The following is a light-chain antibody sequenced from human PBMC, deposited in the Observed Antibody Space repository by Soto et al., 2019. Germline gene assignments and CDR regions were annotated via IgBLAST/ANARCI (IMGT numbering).Light chain of an antibody. CDR1: QSVSGK. CDR2: DAS. J-gene: IGKJ5*01. V-gene: IGKV3-15*01. Sequence: EVLMTESPATLSVSPGERATLSCRASQSVSGKLAWYQQKPGQAPRLLIYDASTRATGIPARFSGSGSGTEFTLTINSLEPEDFAVYYCQQRSHWPTFGQGTRLEIK. CDR3: QQRSHWPT.